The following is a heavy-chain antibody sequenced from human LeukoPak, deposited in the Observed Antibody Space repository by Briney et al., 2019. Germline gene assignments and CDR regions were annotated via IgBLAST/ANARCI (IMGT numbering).Heavy chain of an antibody. CDR1: GFTFSSYG. CDR2: ISYDGSNK. D-gene: IGHD3-3*01. V-gene: IGHV3-30*18. CDR3: AKDPRCYYDFWSGPGFDY. Sequence: GGSLRLSCAASGFTFSSYGMHWVRQAPGKGLEWVAVISYDGSNKYYADSMKGRFTISRDNSKNTLYLQMNSLRAEDTAVYYCAKDPRCYYDFWSGPGFDYWGQGTLVTVSS. J-gene: IGHJ4*02.